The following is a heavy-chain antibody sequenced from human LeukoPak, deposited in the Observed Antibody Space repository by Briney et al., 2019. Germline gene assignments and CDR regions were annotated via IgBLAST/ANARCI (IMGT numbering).Heavy chain of an antibody. J-gene: IGHJ4*02. CDR3: ARGSGSNSPRYLKGDF. Sequence: LGGSVKVSCKTSGYNLTAYHMHWVRQAPGQGLEWLGWINPDTGTTSLAQKFQGRVTLTRDTAISTVSIEVTRLTSDDTAIYYCARGSGSNSPRYLKGDFWGQGTLLTVSS. CDR2: INPDTGTT. V-gene: IGHV1-2*03. CDR1: GYNLTAYH. D-gene: IGHD3-10*01.